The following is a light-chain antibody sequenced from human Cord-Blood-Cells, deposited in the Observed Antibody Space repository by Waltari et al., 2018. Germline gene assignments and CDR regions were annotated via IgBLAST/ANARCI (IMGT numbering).Light chain of an antibody. Sequence: QSALTQPRSVSGSPGQSVTISCTGTSSDVGGYNYVSWYQHHPGKAPKLMIYDVSKRPSGVPDRFSGSKSGNTASLTISGLQAEDEADYYCCSYAGSYTWTFGQGTK. V-gene: IGLV2-11*01. CDR3: CSYAGSYTWT. CDR1: SSDVGGYNY. CDR2: DVS. J-gene: IGLJ3*02.